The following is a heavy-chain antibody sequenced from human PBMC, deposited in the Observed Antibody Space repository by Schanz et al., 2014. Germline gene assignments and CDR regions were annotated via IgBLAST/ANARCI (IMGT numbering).Heavy chain of an antibody. J-gene: IGHJ4*02. Sequence: VHLLESGGGLVEPGGSLRLSCAASGFSFSSYAMGWVRQARGKGLEWVSAMNESHSTIYYADSVKGRFTISRDNSKNSLFLQLNSLRADDTPVYYCTADLWFGAVWGVWWGQGTLVTVSS. CDR1: GFSFSSYA. CDR3: TADLWFGAVWGVW. D-gene: IGHD3-10*01. V-gene: IGHV3-23*01. CDR2: MNESHSTI.